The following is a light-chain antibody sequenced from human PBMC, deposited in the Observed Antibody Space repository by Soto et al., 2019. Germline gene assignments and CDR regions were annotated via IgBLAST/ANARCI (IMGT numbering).Light chain of an antibody. V-gene: IGLV2-14*01. Sequence: QSALTQPASVSGSPGQSITISCTGTSSDVGGYNYVSWYQQHLGKAPKLMVYDVSNRPSGVSNRFSGFKSGNTASLTISGLQAEDEADYYCSSYTTSSTLIVGGGTKVTVL. CDR2: DVS. J-gene: IGLJ2*01. CDR3: SSYTTSSTLI. CDR1: SSDVGGYNY.